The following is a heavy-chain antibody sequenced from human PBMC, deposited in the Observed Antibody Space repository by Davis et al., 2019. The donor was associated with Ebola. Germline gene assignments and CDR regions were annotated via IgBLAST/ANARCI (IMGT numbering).Heavy chain of an antibody. CDR2: IYDTGST. J-gene: IGHJ5*02. CDR1: GGSVSSGSYY. CDR3: AGGYSYGQRWFDP. D-gene: IGHD5-18*01. Sequence: MPSETLSLTCTVSGGSVSSGSYYWNWIRQPPGKGLEWIGYIYDTGSTNYNPSLKGRVTMSVDMSKNQFSLKLSSVTAADTAVYYCAGGYSYGQRWFDPWGQGTLVTVSS. V-gene: IGHV4-61*01.